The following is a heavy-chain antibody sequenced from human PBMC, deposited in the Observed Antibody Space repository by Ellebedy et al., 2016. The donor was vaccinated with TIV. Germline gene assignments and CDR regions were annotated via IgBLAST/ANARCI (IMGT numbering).Heavy chain of an antibody. CDR2: IYHSGSA. D-gene: IGHD1-26*01. V-gene: IGHV4-30-2*03. J-gene: IGHJ6*02. CDR1: GGSISSGGYS. CDR3: ARHGTVGTTAYYYYSGLDV. Sequence: MPSETLSLTCAVSGGSISSGGYSWSWIRQPPGKGLEWIGYIYHSGSAYYSPSLKSRVTISADTPKNQFSLRLKSVTAADTATYFCARHGTVGTTAYYYYSGLDVWGLGTTVTVSS.